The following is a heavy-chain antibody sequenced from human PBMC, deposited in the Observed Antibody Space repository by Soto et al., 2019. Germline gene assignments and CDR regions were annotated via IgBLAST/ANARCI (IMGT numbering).Heavy chain of an antibody. J-gene: IGHJ4*02. D-gene: IGHD2-15*01. CDR2: INHSGST. Sequence: SETLSLTCAVYGWSFSGYYCSWIRQPPWKGLEWIGEINHSGSTNYNPSLKSRVTISVDKSKNQFSLKLSSVTAADTSVYYCARGYCSGGSCGQYFDYLGQGTLVAFCS. V-gene: IGHV4-34*01. CDR1: GWSFSGYY. CDR3: ARGYCSGGSCGQYFDY.